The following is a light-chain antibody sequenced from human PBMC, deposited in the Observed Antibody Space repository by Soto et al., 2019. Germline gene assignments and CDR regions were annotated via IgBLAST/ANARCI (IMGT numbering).Light chain of an antibody. CDR3: QTWGTGAWV. Sequence: QPVLTQSPSASASLGASVKLTCTLSSGHSSYAIAWYQQQPEKGPRYLMNLNSDGSHSKGDGIPDRFSGSSSGAEHYLTISSLQSEDEAGYYCQTWGTGAWVFGGGTKVTVL. CDR2: LNSDGSH. V-gene: IGLV4-69*01. J-gene: IGLJ3*02. CDR1: SGHSSYA.